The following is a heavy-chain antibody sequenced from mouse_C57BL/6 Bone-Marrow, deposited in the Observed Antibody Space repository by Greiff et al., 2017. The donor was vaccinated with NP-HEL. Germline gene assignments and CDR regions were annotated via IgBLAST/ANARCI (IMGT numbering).Heavy chain of an antibody. V-gene: IGHV5-15*01. CDR1: GFTFSDYG. Sequence: EVQVVESGGGLVQPGGSLKLSCAASGFTFSDYGMAWVRQAPRKGPEWVAFISNLAYSIYYADTVTGRFTISRENAKNTLYLEMSSLRSEDTAMYYCARRDDWGAMDYWGQGTSVTVSS. CDR3: ARRDDWGAMDY. D-gene: IGHD2-4*01. CDR2: ISNLAYSI. J-gene: IGHJ4*01.